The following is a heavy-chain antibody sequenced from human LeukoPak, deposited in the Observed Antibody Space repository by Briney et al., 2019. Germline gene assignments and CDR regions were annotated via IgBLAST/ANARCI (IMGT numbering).Heavy chain of an antibody. V-gene: IGHV3-30*03. Sequence: GSSLRLSCEASGFGFSSYGMHWVRQAPGKGLEWVAVISYDGSKIYYSDSVKGRFTISRDDSKNTLYLQMNSLRVEDTAVYYCARDPPLTQGYGMDVWGQGTMVTVSS. D-gene: IGHD2-15*01. CDR1: GFGFSSYG. CDR3: ARDPPLTQGYGMDV. CDR2: ISYDGSKI. J-gene: IGHJ6*02.